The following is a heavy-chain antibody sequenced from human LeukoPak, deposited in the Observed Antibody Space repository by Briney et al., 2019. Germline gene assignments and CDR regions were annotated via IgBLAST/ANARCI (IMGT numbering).Heavy chain of an antibody. Sequence: SETLSLTCTVSGGSINSGSYYWSWVRQPAGKGLEWIGYIYNSGSTNYNPSLKSRVTISVDTSNNHLSLKLSSVTAADTAAYYCARAYDSSGPFDYWGQGTLVTVSS. CDR3: ARAYDSSGPFDY. D-gene: IGHD3-22*01. V-gene: IGHV4-61*10. CDR2: IYNSGST. CDR1: GGSINSGSYY. J-gene: IGHJ4*02.